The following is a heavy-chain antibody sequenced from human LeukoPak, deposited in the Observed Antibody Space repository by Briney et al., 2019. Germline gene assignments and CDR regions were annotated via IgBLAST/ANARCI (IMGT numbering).Heavy chain of an antibody. J-gene: IGHJ4*02. CDR2: IGIDSGNT. V-gene: IGHV3-48*01. Sequence: GGSLRLSCAASGFTFSDYSMNWVRQAPGKGLEWISYIGIDSGNTNYADSVNGRFTISGDKAKNSLYQRMRSLRVEDTDVYYCARDYKYAFDNWGQATLVTVSS. D-gene: IGHD5-24*01. CDR3: ARDYKYAFDN. CDR1: GFTFSDYS.